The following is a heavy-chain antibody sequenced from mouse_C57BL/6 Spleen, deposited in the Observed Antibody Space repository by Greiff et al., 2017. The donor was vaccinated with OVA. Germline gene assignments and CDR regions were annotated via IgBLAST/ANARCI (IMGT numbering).Heavy chain of an antibody. D-gene: IGHD1-1*01. V-gene: IGHV5-9-1*02. CDR3: TRPYGSSLGFAY. Sequence: EVMLVESGEGLVKPGGSLKLSCAASGFTFSSYAMSWVRQTPEKRLEWVAYISSGGDYIYYADTVKGRFTISRDNARNTLYLQMSSLKSEDTAMYYCTRPYGSSLGFAYWGQGTLVTVSA. CDR1: GFTFSSYA. CDR2: ISSGGDYI. J-gene: IGHJ3*01.